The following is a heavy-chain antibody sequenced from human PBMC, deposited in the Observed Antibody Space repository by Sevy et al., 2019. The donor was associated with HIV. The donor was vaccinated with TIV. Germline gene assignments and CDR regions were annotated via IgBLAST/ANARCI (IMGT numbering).Heavy chain of an antibody. D-gene: IGHD1-1*01. CDR1: GVPVSPYY. CDR3: ARGGPNQQQLDYFDH. CDR2: SGST. V-gene: IGHV4-59*02. Sequence: SETLSLTCTVSGVPVSPYYWAWIRQPPGKGLECVAFSGSTNYNPSLKSRATTSVDTSKNQFSLKLSSVTAADTAIYYCARGGPNQQQLDYFDHWGQGTLVTVSS. J-gene: IGHJ4*02.